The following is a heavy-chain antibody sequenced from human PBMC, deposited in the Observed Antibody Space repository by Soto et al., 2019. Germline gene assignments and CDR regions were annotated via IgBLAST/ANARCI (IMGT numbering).Heavy chain of an antibody. V-gene: IGHV4-39*01. CDR2: VYYTETT. CDR3: ARQRVLSTNMFITSFDP. J-gene: IGHJ5*02. Sequence: SETLSLTCSLSGGSINSSYHFWGWIRQTPGKGLEWIGSVYYTETTYYNPSLKSPVTISVETSRNTFSLKVNSVTAADTGIYYCARQRVLSTNMFITSFDPWGQGTLVTVSS. D-gene: IGHD3-10*02. CDR1: GGSINSSYHF.